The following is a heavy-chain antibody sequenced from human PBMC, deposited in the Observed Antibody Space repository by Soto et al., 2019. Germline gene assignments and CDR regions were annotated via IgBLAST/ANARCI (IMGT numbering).Heavy chain of an antibody. J-gene: IGHJ6*02. CDR2: IPGSGGHKLHP. Sequence: GGSLRLSCAASGFTFTNYAISWVRLAPGQGLEWFSTIPGSGGHKLHPEYADSVKGRFTISRDNSKDTLYLQMDSLSAEDTAVYYCARANSGYDYDDYYYGMDVWGQGTTVTVYS. CDR1: GFTFTNYA. D-gene: IGHD5-12*01. CDR3: ARANSGYDYDDYYYGMDV. V-gene: IGHV3-23*01.